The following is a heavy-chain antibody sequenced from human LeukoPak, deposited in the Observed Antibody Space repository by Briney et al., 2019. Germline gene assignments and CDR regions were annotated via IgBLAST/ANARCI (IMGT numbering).Heavy chain of an antibody. D-gene: IGHD6-13*01. CDR3: ARGGAAGGYYYYYYMDV. CDR1: GGSISSGDYY. J-gene: IGHJ6*03. V-gene: IGHV4-30-4*08. CDR2: IYYSGST. Sequence: PSETLSLTCTVSGGSISSGDYYWSWIRQPPGKGLEWIGYIYYSGSTYYNPSLKSRVTISVDTSKNQFSLKLSSVTAADTAVYYCARGGAAGGYYYYYYMDVWGKGTTVTVSS.